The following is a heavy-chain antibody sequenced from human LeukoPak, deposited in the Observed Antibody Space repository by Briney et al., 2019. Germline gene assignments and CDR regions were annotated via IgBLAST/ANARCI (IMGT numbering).Heavy chain of an antibody. CDR1: GYTFTSYY. CDR2: INPSGGST. D-gene: IGHD3-9*01. J-gene: IGHJ6*03. Sequence: GASVTVPCKASGYTFTSYYMHWVRQAPGQGLEWMGIINPSGGSTSYAQKLQGRVTMTRDTSTSTVYMELSSLRSEDAAVYYCASSQTYYDFLNYYYYYMDVWGKGTTVTVSS. V-gene: IGHV1-46*03. CDR3: ASSQTYYDFLNYYYYYMDV.